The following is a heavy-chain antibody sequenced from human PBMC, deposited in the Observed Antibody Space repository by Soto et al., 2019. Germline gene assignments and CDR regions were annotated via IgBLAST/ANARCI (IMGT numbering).Heavy chain of an antibody. CDR1: GYTFTDYA. CDR3: ASDSQYSTSWQRFDS. V-gene: IGHV1-18*01. D-gene: IGHD6-13*01. Sequence: QVQLVQSGVEVKKPGASVTVSCKASGYTFTDYAISWVRQAPGRGLEWMGWVNTYNGNPNYAQIFQGRVTMTTDTSTDTAYMELRSLKSDDSAVYYCASDSQYSTSWQRFDSWGQGTLVTVSS. CDR2: VNTYNGNP. J-gene: IGHJ4*02.